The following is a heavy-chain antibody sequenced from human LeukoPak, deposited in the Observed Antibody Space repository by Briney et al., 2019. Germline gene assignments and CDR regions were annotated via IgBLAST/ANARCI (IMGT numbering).Heavy chain of an antibody. CDR3: ARDSSSWYDY. J-gene: IGHJ4*02. CDR2: ITPDSGGT. CDR1: GYTFTGYY. D-gene: IGHD6-13*01. V-gene: IGHV1-2*02. Sequence: GASVKVSCKTFGYTFTGYYIHWVRQAPGQGLEWMGWITPDSGGTNYAQKFQGRVTMTRDTSISTAYMELSRLRSDDTAVYYCARDSSSWYDYWGQGTLVTVSS.